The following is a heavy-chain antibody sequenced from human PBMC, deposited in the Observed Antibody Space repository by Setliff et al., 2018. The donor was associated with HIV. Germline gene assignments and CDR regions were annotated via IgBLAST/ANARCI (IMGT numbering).Heavy chain of an antibody. V-gene: IGHV4-39*01. D-gene: IGHD1-26*01. CDR2: IYYSGST. CDR1: GGSISSSSYY. CDR3: ARNSQEWELLPNWFDP. Sequence: SETLSLTCTVSGGSISSSSYYWGWIRQPPGKGLEWIGSIYYSGSTYYNPSLKSRVTISVDTSKNQFSLKLSSVTAADTAVYYCARNSQEWELLPNWFDPWGQGTLVTVSS. J-gene: IGHJ5*02.